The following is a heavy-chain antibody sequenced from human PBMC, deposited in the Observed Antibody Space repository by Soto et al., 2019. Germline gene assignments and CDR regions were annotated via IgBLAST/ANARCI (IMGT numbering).Heavy chain of an antibody. CDR2: IIPIFGTA. J-gene: IGHJ6*02. CDR1: GGTFSSYA. V-gene: IGHV1-69*13. D-gene: IGHD5-18*01. CDR3: ARARYSYGLREYYYYYYGMDV. Sequence: SVKVSCKDSGGTFSSYAISWVRQAPGQGLEWMGGIIPIFGTANYAQKFQGRVTITADESTSTAYMELSSLRSEDTAVYYCARARYSYGLREYYYYYYGMDVWGQGTTVTVSS.